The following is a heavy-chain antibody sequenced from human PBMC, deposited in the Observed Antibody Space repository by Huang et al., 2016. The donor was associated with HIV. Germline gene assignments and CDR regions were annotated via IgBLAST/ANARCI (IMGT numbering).Heavy chain of an antibody. D-gene: IGHD6-6*01. CDR2: IFPDDSDT. V-gene: IGHV5-51*01. CDR3: ARRFSSSSGYFDY. CDR1: GYSFSSYW. J-gene: IGHJ4*02. Sequence: VQLVQSGAEVKKPGESLKISCKGSGYSFSSYWIAWVRQMPVKGLECMVIIFPDDSDTTYSPSFEGQVTISADKSIGTAYLQWSSLKASDTAMYYCARRFSSSSGYFDYWGQGSLVTVSS.